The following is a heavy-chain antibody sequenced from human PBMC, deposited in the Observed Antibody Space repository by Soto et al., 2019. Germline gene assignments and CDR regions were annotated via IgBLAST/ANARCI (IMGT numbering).Heavy chain of an antibody. CDR3: ARGVAGPLHWFDP. Sequence: QVQLVQSGAEVKKPGASVKVSCKASGYTFTSYAMHSVRQAPGQRLEWMGWINAGNGNTKYSQKFQGRVTITRDTSASTAYMELSSLRSEDTAVYYCARGVAGPLHWFDPWGQGTLVTVSS. CDR1: GYTFTSYA. D-gene: IGHD6-19*01. V-gene: IGHV1-3*01. CDR2: INAGNGNT. J-gene: IGHJ5*02.